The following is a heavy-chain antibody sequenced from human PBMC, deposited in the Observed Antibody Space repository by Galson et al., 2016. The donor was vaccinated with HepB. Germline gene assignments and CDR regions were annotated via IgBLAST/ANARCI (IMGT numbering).Heavy chain of an antibody. CDR1: GGSVSDNSW. D-gene: IGHD3-10*01. Sequence: SETLSLTCAVSGGSVSDNSWWAWVRQSPRKDLEWIGEIYQTGTAHYNPSFTSRATIFIDKAKNQFSLNLTSVTAADTAVYYCARSSGNPSHFDLWGRGALVTVSS. CDR3: ARSSGNPSHFDL. V-gene: IGHV4-4*02. CDR2: IYQTGTA. J-gene: IGHJ4*02.